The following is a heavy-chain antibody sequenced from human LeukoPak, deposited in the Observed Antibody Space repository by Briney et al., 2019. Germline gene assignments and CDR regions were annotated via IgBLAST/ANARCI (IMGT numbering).Heavy chain of an antibody. Sequence: GGSLRLSCAASGFTFSSYDMHWVRQATGKGLEWVSAIGTAGDTYYPGSVKGRFTISRENAKNSLYLQMNSLRAGDTAVYYCARGKGNTIFGVPTSYWFDPWGQGTLVTVSS. CDR1: GFTFSSYD. V-gene: IGHV3-13*01. CDR2: IGTAGDT. D-gene: IGHD3-3*01. J-gene: IGHJ5*02. CDR3: ARGKGNTIFGVPTSYWFDP.